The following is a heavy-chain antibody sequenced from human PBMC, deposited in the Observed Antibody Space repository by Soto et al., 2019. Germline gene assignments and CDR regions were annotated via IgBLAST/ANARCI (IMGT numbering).Heavy chain of an antibody. CDR3: ARLGNEYDSGPLFYFKF. V-gene: IGHV1-2*02. CDR2: INPNSGGT. Sequence: ASVKVSCKASGYTFSGFYMHWVRQAPGQGLEWMGWINPNSGGTKSAEKFQGRVTMTRDTSISTAYMELSRLTSDDTAVYYCARLGNEYDSGPLFYFKFWGPGTLVTVSS. CDR1: GYTFSGFY. J-gene: IGHJ4*02. D-gene: IGHD3-10*01.